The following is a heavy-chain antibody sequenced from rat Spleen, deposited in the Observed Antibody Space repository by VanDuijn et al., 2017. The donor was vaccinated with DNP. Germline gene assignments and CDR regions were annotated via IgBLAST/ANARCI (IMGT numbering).Heavy chain of an antibody. Sequence: EVQLQESGPGLLKPSQSLSLTCSVTGYSISRTYWGWFRKFPGNKMEWIGHIRYSGSTSYNPSLKSRISITRDTSKNQFFLQLNSVTTEDTAMYFCAIMGYYGYDAPFPYWGQGTLVTVSS. CDR1: GYSISRTY. D-gene: IGHD1-7*01. J-gene: IGHJ3*01. CDR3: AIMGYYGYDAPFPY. V-gene: IGHV3-1*01. CDR2: IRYSGST.